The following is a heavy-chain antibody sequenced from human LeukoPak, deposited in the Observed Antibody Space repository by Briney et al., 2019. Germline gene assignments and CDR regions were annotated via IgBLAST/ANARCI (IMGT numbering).Heavy chain of an antibody. CDR3: AREDYDDAGAWYFDL. J-gene: IGHJ2*01. V-gene: IGHV4-34*01. D-gene: IGHD3-22*01. CDR2: IYHSGST. CDR1: GGSFSGYY. Sequence: PSETLSLTCAVYGGSFSGYYWSWVRQPPGKGLEWIGEIYHSGSTNYNPSLKSRVTISVDKSKKQFSLKLSSVTAADTAVYYCAREDYDDAGAWYFDLWGRGTLVTVSS.